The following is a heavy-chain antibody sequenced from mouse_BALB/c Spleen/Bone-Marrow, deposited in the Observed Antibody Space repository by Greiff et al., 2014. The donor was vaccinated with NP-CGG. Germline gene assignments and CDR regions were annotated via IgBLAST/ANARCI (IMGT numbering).Heavy chain of an antibody. J-gene: IGHJ1*01. CDR2: ISSGGSYT. V-gene: IGHV5-9-3*01. CDR1: GFTFSSYA. Sequence: VQLKESGGGLVKPGGSLKLSCAASGFTFSSYAMSWVRQTPEKRLEWVATISSGGSYTYYADSVKGRFTISRDTAKNTLYLQTSSLRSEDTAMYYCARQDYYGSSPHWYFDVWGAGTTVTVSS. D-gene: IGHD1-1*01. CDR3: ARQDYYGSSPHWYFDV.